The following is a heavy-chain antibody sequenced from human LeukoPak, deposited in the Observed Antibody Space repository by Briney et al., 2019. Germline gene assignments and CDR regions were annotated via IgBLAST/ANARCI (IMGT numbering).Heavy chain of an antibody. D-gene: IGHD3-10*01. V-gene: IGHV3-64*01. CDR3: ARDMYEVLLWFGGMDV. CDR2: ISSNGGST. J-gene: IGHJ6*03. Sequence: GGSLRLSCAASGFTFSSYAMHWVRQAPGKGLEYVSAISSNGGSTYYANSVKGRFTISRDNSKNTLYLQMGSLRAEDMAVYYCARDMYEVLLWFGGMDVWGKGTTVTISS. CDR1: GFTFSSYA.